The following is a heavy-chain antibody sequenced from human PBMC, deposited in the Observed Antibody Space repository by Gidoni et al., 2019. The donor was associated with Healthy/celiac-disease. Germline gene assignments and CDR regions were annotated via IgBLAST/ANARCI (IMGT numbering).Heavy chain of an antibody. CDR1: GGSFSGYY. V-gene: IGHV4-34*01. CDR3: ARVVVVVVAATPSYYGMDV. J-gene: IGHJ6*02. Sequence: QVQLQPWGAGLLKPSETLSLTCAVYGGSFSGYYWSWIRQPPGKGLEWIGEINHSGSTNYNPSLKSRVTISVDTSKNQFYLKLSSVTAADTAVYYCARVVVVVVAATPSYYGMDVWGQGTTVTVSS. D-gene: IGHD2-15*01. CDR2: INHSGST.